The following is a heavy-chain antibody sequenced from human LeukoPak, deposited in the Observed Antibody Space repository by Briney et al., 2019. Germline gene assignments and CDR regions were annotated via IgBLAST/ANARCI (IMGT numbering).Heavy chain of an antibody. D-gene: IGHD1-14*01. V-gene: IGHV4-34*01. J-gene: IGHJ5*02. CDR2: INHSGST. Sequence: SETLSLTCAVYGGSFSGYYWSWIRQPPGKGLEWIGEINHSGSTNYNPSLKSRVTISVDTSKNQFSLKLSSVTAADTAVYYCARARKGWFDPWGQGTLVTVSS. CDR1: GGSFSGYY. CDR3: ARARKGWFDP.